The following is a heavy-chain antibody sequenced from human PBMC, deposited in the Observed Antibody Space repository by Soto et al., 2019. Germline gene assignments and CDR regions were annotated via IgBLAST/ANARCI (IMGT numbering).Heavy chain of an antibody. CDR3: AREAGWQRMVPYD. Sequence: QVQLVQSGTEVKKPGASVNVSCKAFGYTFTSYGFSWVRQVPGQGFEWLGWISAFNGDTQYAQTMKGRLTVTTDTSTTTVHMELRSLTPADTAVYYCAREAGWQRMVPYDWGQGNLVTVS. J-gene: IGHJ4*02. V-gene: IGHV1-18*04. CDR2: ISAFNGDT. CDR1: GYTFTSYG. D-gene: IGHD6-25*01.